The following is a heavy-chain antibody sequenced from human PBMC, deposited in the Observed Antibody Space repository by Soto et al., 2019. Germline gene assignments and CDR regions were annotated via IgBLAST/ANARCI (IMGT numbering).Heavy chain of an antibody. CDR3: ARGRRVRGVPPNWFDP. J-gene: IGHJ5*02. CDR1: GGTFSSYA. D-gene: IGHD3-10*02. V-gene: IGHV1-69*01. Sequence: QVQLVQSGAEVKKPGSSVKVSCKASGGTFSSYAISWVRQAPGQGLEWMGGIIPIFGTANYAQKFRGRVTITADESTSTAYMELSSLRSEDTAVYYCARGRRVRGVPPNWFDPWGQGTLVTVSS. CDR2: IIPIFGTA.